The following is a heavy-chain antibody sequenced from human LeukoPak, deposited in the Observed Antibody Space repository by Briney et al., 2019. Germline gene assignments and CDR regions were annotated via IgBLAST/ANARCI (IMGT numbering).Heavy chain of an antibody. Sequence: ASVKVSCKASGYTFTSYGINWVRQAPGQGLEWMGWISAYNGDTNYAQKFQGRGTITADESTSTAYMELSSLRSEDTAVYYCARDRSGSYYVRPWFGPWGQGTLVTVSS. V-gene: IGHV1-18*01. CDR3: ARDRSGSYYVRPWFGP. D-gene: IGHD1-26*01. CDR1: GYTFTSYG. CDR2: ISAYNGDT. J-gene: IGHJ5*02.